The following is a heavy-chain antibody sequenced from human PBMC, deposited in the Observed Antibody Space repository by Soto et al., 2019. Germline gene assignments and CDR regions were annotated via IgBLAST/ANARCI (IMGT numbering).Heavy chain of an antibody. CDR1: GFSLSTSVMC. CDR3: ARTRGYCSSTSCLNYYYYYMAV. D-gene: IGHD2-2*01. Sequence: SGPTLVNPTQTLTLTCTFSGFSLSTSVMCVSWIRQPPGKALEWLARIDWDDDKYYSTSLKTRLTISKDTSKNQVVLTMTNMDPVDTATYYCARTRGYCSSTSCLNYYYYYMAVWGKGTTVTVSS. V-gene: IGHV2-70*11. CDR2: IDWDDDK. J-gene: IGHJ6*03.